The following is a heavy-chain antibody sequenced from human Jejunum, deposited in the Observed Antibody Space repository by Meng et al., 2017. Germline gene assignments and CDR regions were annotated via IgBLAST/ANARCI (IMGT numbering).Heavy chain of an antibody. Sequence: LVKPTQTLTLTCTFSGFSLTTRPVGVGWIRQPPGKALESLVFIYWDDDKRYNPSLRSRLTITTDTSRNHVVLIMTNVDPLDTATYYCAHRLGPYNTDWDVGYFDYWGQGVQVTVSS. J-gene: IGHJ4*02. D-gene: IGHD1-14*01. CDR3: AHRLGPYNTDWDVGYFDY. CDR2: IYWDDDK. CDR1: GFSLTTRPVG. V-gene: IGHV2-5*02.